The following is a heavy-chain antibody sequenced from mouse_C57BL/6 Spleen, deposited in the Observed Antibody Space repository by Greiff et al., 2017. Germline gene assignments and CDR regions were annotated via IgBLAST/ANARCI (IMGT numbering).Heavy chain of an antibody. CDR1: GFSFNTYA. D-gene: IGHD4-1*01. Sequence: DVHLVESGGGLVQPKGSLTLSCAASGFSFNTYAMNWVRQAPGKGLELVARIRSKSNTYATSYADSVKDRFTISTDDSESLLFLQMNNLKTENTAKYYCVRHGPGPYAMDYRGQGTSVTASS. J-gene: IGHJ4*01. CDR2: IRSKSNTYAT. V-gene: IGHV10-1*01. CDR3: VRHGPGPYAMDY.